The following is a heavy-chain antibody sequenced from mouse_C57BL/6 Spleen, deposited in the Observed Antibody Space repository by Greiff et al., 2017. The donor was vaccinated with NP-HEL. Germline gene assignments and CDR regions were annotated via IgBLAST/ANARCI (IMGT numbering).Heavy chain of an antibody. CDR1: GYAFSSSW. CDR3: ARDGNYRYAMDY. CDR2: IYPGDGDT. D-gene: IGHD2-1*01. J-gene: IGHJ4*01. Sequence: VKLMESGPELVKPGASVKISCKASGYAFSSSWMNWVKQRPGKGLEWIGRIYPGDGDTNYNGKFKGKATLTADKSSSTAYMQLSSLTSEDSAVYFCARDGNYRYAMDYWGQGTSVTVSS. V-gene: IGHV1-82*01.